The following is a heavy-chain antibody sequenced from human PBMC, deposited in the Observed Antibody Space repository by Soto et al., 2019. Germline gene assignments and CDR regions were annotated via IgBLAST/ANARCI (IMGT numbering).Heavy chain of an antibody. CDR1: EFTVSNNY. D-gene: IGHD6-13*01. Sequence: EVQLVETGGGLIQPGGSLRPSCAASEFTVSNNYMSWVRQTPGKGLEWVSVIYSGGNTFYADSVKGRFIISRDNSKNTLYLQMNSLRAEDTAVYYCASHEAAAGPSSYYGMDVWGQGTTVTVSS. V-gene: IGHV3-53*02. J-gene: IGHJ6*02. CDR2: IYSGGNT. CDR3: ASHEAAAGPSSYYGMDV.